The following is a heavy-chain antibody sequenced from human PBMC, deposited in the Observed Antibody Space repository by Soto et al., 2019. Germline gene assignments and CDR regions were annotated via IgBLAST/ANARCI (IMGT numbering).Heavy chain of an antibody. V-gene: IGHV3-23*01. CDR2: ISSSGIST. CDR3: AKEPVGPDWYFDL. CDR1: GFTFSSYS. Sequence: PGESLKISCAASGFTFSSYSMNWVRQAPGKGLEWISGISSSGISTHYADSVKGRFTVSRDNSKNTLYLQMNSLRAEDTAVYNCAKEPVGPDWYFDLWGRGTLVTVSS. J-gene: IGHJ2*01.